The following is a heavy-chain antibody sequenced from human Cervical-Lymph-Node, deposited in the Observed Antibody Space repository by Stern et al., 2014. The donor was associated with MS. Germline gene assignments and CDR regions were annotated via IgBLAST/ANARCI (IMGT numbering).Heavy chain of an antibody. D-gene: IGHD5-18*01. V-gene: IGHV3-9*01. Sequence: EVQLEESGGGLVQPGRSLRLSCAAAGFTFGDYAMHWVRQAPGKGLEWVSRITWNSGSIDYADSVKGRFTISRDNAKSSLYLQMNSLRPDDTALYYCAKVQRGGDTAMMTIDYWGQGTRVTVSS. CDR3: AKVQRGGDTAMMTIDY. J-gene: IGHJ4*02. CDR2: ITWNSGSI. CDR1: GFTFGDYA.